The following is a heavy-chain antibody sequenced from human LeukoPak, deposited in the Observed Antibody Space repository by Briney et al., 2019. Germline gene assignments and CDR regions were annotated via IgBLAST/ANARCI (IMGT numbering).Heavy chain of an antibody. CDR1: GFTFSSYG. J-gene: IGHJ5*02. V-gene: IGHV3-30*18. Sequence: PGRSLRLSCAASGFTFSSYGMHWVRQAPGKGLEWVAVISYDGSNKHYADSVKGRFTISRDNSKNTLYLQMNSLRAEGTAVYYCAKDLIAAAVTNWFDPWGQGTLVTVSS. D-gene: IGHD6-13*01. CDR3: AKDLIAAAVTNWFDP. CDR2: ISYDGSNK.